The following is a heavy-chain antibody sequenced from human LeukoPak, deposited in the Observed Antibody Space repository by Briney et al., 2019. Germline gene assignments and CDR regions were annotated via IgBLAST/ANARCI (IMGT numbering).Heavy chain of an antibody. CDR1: GGSFSGYY. CDR3: ARRDHIAAGSFDY. Sequence: SETLSLTCAVYGGSFSGYYWSWIRQPPGKGLEWIGEINHSGSTNYNPSLKSRVTISVDTSKNQFSLKLSSVTAADTAVYYCARRDHIAAGSFDYWGQGTLVTVSS. CDR2: INHSGST. V-gene: IGHV4-34*01. D-gene: IGHD6-13*01. J-gene: IGHJ4*02.